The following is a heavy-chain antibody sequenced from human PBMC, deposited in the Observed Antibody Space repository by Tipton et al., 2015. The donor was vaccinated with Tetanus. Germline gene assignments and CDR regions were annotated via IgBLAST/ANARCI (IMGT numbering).Heavy chain of an antibody. D-gene: IGHD1-1*01. J-gene: IGHJ4*02. CDR3: ARAASGTHTETGRDDY. CDR1: GGSIISYY. V-gene: IGHV4-4*07. Sequence: TLSLTCTVSGGSIISYYWSWIRQPAGKGLEWIGRVYSSGSTHYNPSLKSRVTMSLDTSKNQFSLKLSSVTAADTAVYYCARAASGTHTETGRDDYWGQGTLVTVSS. CDR2: VYSSGST.